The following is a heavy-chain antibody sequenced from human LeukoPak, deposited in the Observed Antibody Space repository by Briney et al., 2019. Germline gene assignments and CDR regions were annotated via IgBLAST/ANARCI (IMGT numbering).Heavy chain of an antibody. CDR3: AKHIGVWYEPDYGDYYFDY. CDR2: ISYDGSNK. CDR1: GFTFSSYG. Sequence: GGSLRLSCAASGFTFSSYGMHWVRQAPGKGLEWVAVISYDGSNKYYADSVKGRFTISRDNSKNTLYLQMNSLRAEDTAVYYCAKHIGVWYEPDYGDYYFDYWGQGTLVTVSS. J-gene: IGHJ4*02. V-gene: IGHV3-30*18. D-gene: IGHD4-17*01.